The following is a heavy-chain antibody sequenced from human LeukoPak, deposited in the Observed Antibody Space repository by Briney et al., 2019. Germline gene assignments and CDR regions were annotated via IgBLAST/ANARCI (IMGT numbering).Heavy chain of an antibody. Sequence: SGPALVKPTQTLTLTCTFSGFSLSTSGMRVSWIRQPPGKALEWLARIDWDDDKFYSTSLKTRLTISKDTSKNQVVLTMTNMDPVDTATYYCARMRTYSGGYWYFDLWGRGTLVTVSS. J-gene: IGHJ2*01. CDR2: IDWDDDK. D-gene: IGHD1-26*01. CDR3: ARMRTYSGGYWYFDL. CDR1: GFSLSTSGMR. V-gene: IGHV2-70*04.